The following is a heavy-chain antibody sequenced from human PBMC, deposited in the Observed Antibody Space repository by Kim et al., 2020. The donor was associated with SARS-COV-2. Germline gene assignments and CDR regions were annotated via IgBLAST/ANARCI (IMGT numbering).Heavy chain of an antibody. CDR1: GFTFSNNA. J-gene: IGHJ3*01. CDR2: ISDSGGST. D-gene: IGHD1-1*01. CDR3: ANQKSNYFWM. V-gene: IGHV3-23*01. Sequence: GGSLRLSCTASGFTFSNNAMGWVRQAPGKGLEWVSVISDSGGSTYYVDSVKGRFTISRDNSKNTLYLQMNSLRAEDTAIYYCANQKSNYFWMWGQGPMVT.